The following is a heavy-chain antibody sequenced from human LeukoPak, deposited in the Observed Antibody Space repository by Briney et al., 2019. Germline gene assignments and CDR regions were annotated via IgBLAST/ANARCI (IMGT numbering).Heavy chain of an antibody. CDR1: GFTFSSYG. Sequence: GGSLRLSCAASGFTFSSYGMSWVRQAPGKGLEWVSAIIGSVGSTYYADSVKGRFTISRDNSKNTVYLQMNSLRAEDTAVYYCAKDRAGSAVIAVAGKGGFDYWGQGTLVTVSS. CDR2: IIGSVGST. J-gene: IGHJ4*02. V-gene: IGHV3-23*01. D-gene: IGHD6-19*01. CDR3: AKDRAGSAVIAVAGKGGFDY.